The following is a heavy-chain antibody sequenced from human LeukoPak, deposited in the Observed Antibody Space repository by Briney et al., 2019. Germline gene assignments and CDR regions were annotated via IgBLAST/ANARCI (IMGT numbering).Heavy chain of an antibody. CDR3: ARDRIAARFSGGRPIYYMDV. CDR1: GFTFSDYY. D-gene: IGHD6-6*01. V-gene: IGHV3-11*04. Sequence: GGSLRLSCAASGFTFSDYYMSWIRQAPGKGLEWVSYISSSGSTIYYADSVKGRFTISRDNAKNSLYLQMNSLRAEDTAVYYCARDRIAARFSGGRPIYYMDVWGKGTTVTVSS. CDR2: ISSSGSTI. J-gene: IGHJ6*03.